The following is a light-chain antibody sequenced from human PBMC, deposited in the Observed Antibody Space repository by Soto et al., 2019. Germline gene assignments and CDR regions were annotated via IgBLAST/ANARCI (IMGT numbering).Light chain of an antibody. CDR1: SSDVGGFIF. CDR3: VSYTTSASYV. CDR2: DVS. Sequence: QSALTQPASVSGSPGQSITISCTVTSSDVGGFIFVSWYQQHPGRAPKLMIYDVSNRPSGVSNRFSGSKSGNTASLTISGLQADDDADYYCVSYTTSASYVFGTGTKVTVL. J-gene: IGLJ1*01. V-gene: IGLV2-14*01.